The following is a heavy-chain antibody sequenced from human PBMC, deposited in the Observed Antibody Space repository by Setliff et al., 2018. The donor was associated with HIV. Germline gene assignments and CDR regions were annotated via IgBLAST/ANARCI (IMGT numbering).Heavy chain of an antibody. J-gene: IGHJ4*02. D-gene: IGHD5-12*01. CDR2: IGFDGSST. V-gene: IGHV3-30*02. CDR1: GFTFNTYG. CDR3: AKRVATIRHSSSYFDY. Sequence: PGGSLRLSCAASGFTFNTYGMHWVRQAPGKGLEWLAFIGFDGSSTYYSDSVKGRFTISRDNSMNTLYLQMNSLRAEDTAVYYCAKRVATIRHSSSYFDYWGQGTLVTVSS.